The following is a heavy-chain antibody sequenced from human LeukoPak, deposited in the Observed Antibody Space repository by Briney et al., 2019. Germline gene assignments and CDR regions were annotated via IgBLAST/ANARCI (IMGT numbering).Heavy chain of an antibody. CDR2: KKQDGSEK. Sequence: PGGSLRLSCAASGFTFSSYWMSWVRQAPGRGLEGVANKKQDGSEKYYVDSVKGRFTISRDNAKNSLYLQMNSLRAEDTAVYYCAREQYHLGRARTPDAFDIWGQGTMVTVSS. J-gene: IGHJ3*02. V-gene: IGHV3-7*01. D-gene: IGHD2-2*01. CDR3: AREQYHLGRARTPDAFDI. CDR1: GFTFSSYW.